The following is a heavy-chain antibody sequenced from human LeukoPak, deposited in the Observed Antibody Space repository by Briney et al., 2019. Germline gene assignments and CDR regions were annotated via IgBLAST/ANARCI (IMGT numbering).Heavy chain of an antibody. CDR2: IWYDGSNK. CDR1: GFTFSSYG. V-gene: IGHV3-33*01. CDR3: ARDMKPGSSWPRGFDY. Sequence: GGSLRLSCAASGFTFSSYGMHWVRQAPGKGLEWVAVIWYDGSNKYYADSVKGRFTISRDNSKNTLYLQMNSLRAEDTAVYYCARDMKPGSSWPRGFDYWGQGTLVTVSS. J-gene: IGHJ4*02. D-gene: IGHD6-13*01.